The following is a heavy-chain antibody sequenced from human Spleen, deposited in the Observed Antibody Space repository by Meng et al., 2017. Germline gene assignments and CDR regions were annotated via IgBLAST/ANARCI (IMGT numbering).Heavy chain of an antibody. CDR3: ARGGLYSGSYCRY. CDR1: NGAFNVYY. Sequence: VPGLLQPSQTLAPTCPVYNGAFNVYYWTWIRQPPGKGLEWIGEINHSGSTNYTPSLKGRVTIVVDSSKNQFSLRLNSVTAADTAMYYCARGGLYSGSYCRYWGQGSLVTVSS. V-gene: IGHV4-34*01. J-gene: IGHJ4*02. D-gene: IGHD1-26*01. CDR2: INHSGST.